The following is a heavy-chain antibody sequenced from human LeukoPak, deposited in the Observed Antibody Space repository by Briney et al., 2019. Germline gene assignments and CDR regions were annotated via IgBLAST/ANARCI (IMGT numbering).Heavy chain of an antibody. Sequence: ASVTVSFKSPVYTFTVYYMHWVRQAPGQGGEGMGWINPNSGGTNYAQKFQGRVTMTRDTANSTAYMELSRLRYDAPAVYSCARALRFIYYDSSGSYPPFDYWGQGTLVTVSS. V-gene: IGHV1-2*02. CDR1: VYTFTVYY. CDR2: INPNSGGT. CDR3: ARALRFIYYDSSGSYPPFDY. J-gene: IGHJ4*02. D-gene: IGHD3-22*01.